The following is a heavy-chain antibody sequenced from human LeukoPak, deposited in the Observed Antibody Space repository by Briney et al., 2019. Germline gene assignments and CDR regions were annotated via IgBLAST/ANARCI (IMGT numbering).Heavy chain of an antibody. CDR3: ARDSCSSTSCYFYY. D-gene: IGHD2-2*01. V-gene: IGHV3-21*01. J-gene: IGHJ4*02. CDR1: GFTFSSYS. Sequence: GGSLRLSCAASGFTFSSYSMNWVRQAPVKGLEWVSSISSSSSYIYYADSVKGRFTISRDNAKNSLYLQMNSLRAEDTAVYYCARDSCSSTSCYFYYWGQGTLVTVSS. CDR2: ISSSSSYI.